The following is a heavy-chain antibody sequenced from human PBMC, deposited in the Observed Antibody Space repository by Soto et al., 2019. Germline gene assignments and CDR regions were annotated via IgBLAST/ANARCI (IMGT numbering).Heavy chain of an antibody. CDR1: GGFISSNY. V-gene: IGHV4-59*01. CDR2: IYDSGNT. D-gene: IGHD3-16*01. J-gene: IGHJ6*02. Sequence: PSETLSLTCTVSGGFISSNYWSWIRQPPGKGLEWIGNIYDSGNTKYNPSLKSRVIMSVDTSKNQFSLKLSSVTAADSAVYYCERDNMIYGLGVWGPGTTVTVSS. CDR3: ERDNMIYGLGV.